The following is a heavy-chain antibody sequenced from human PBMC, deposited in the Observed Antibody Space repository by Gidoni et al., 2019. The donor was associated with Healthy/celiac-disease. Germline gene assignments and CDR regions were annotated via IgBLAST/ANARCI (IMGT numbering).Heavy chain of an antibody. CDR3: ARGRNYDYVWGTITDLIRFDP. J-gene: IGHJ5*02. V-gene: IGHV1-8*01. Sequence: LEWMGWMNPNSGNTGYAQKFQGRVTMTRNTSISTVYMELSSLRSEDTAGYYCARGRNYDYVWGTITDLIRFDPWGQGTLVTVSS. D-gene: IGHD3-16*01. CDR2: MNPNSGNT.